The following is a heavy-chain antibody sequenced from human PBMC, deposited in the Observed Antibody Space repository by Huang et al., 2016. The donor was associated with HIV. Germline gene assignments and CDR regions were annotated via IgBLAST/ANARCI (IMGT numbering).Heavy chain of an antibody. CDR1: GFKLSGFG. V-gene: IGHV3-30*18. CDR3: AKESRWFSDFDH. CDR2: ISYDGRSQ. D-gene: IGHD2-15*01. Sequence: QVHLVESGGGVVQPGGSLRLSCAASGFKLSGFGMHWVRQAPGKWLEWVAVISYDGRSQFYTDSVKGRFTISRDNSDNTLSLQMKGLRPDDTAVYYCAKESRWFSDFDHWGQGGLVSVSS. J-gene: IGHJ4*02.